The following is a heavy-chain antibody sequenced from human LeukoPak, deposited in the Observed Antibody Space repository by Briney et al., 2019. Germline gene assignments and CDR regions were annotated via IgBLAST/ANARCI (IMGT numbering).Heavy chain of an antibody. CDR2: IYHSGST. CDR1: GGSISSSNW. CDR3: AARQRWLQKLFDY. J-gene: IGHJ4*02. Sequence: PSETLSLTCAVSGGSISSSNWWSWVRQPPGKGLEWIGEIYHSGSTNYNPSLKSRVTISVDKSKNQFSLKLSSVTAADTAVYYCAARQRWLQKLFDYWGQGTLVTVSS. V-gene: IGHV4-4*02. D-gene: IGHD5-24*01.